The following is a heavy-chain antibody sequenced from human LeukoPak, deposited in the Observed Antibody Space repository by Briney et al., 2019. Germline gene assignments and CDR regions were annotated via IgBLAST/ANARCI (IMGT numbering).Heavy chain of an antibody. CDR3: ARDYYDSSGYYPEDYYYMDV. CDR1: GGSISSYY. Sequence: TSETLSLTCTVPGGSISSYYWSWIRQPAGKGLEWIGRIYTSGSTNYNPSLKSRVTMSVDTSKNQFSLKLSSVTAADTAVYYCARDYYDSSGYYPEDYYYMDVWGKGTTVTISS. D-gene: IGHD3-22*01. V-gene: IGHV4-4*07. J-gene: IGHJ6*03. CDR2: IYTSGST.